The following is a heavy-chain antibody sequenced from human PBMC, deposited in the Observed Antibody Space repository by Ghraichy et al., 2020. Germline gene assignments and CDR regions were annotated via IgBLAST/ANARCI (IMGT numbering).Heavy chain of an antibody. CDR2: IYYSGST. V-gene: IGHV4-31*03. J-gene: IGHJ3*02. D-gene: IGHD5-12*01. CDR3: ARWGHTGGYSGYDQVDDAFDI. Sequence: SETLSLTCTVSGGSISSGGYYWSWIRQHPGKGLEWIGYIYYSGSTYYNPSLKSRVTISVDTSKNQFSLKLSSVTAADTAVYYCARWGHTGGYSGYDQVDDAFDIWGQGTMVTVSS. CDR1: GGSISSGGYY.